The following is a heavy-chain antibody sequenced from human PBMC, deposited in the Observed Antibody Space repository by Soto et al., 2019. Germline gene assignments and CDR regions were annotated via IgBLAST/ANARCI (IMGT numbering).Heavy chain of an antibody. V-gene: IGHV4-39*01. D-gene: IGHD3-10*01. CDR1: GGSISSSRYY. CDR3: ASYGSGSRREEDV. Sequence: QLQLQESGPGLVKPSETLSLTCTVSGGSISSSRYYWGWLRQPPGQGLEGIGSIYDSGSTYYNPSVKTRVTISVETSKNRFSLKLRSVTAADTAVYYCASYGSGSRREEDVWVKGTPVTVSS. J-gene: IGHJ6*04. CDR2: IYDSGST.